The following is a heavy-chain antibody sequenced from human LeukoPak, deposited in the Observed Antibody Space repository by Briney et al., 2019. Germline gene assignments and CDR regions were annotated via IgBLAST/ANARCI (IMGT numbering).Heavy chain of an antibody. D-gene: IGHD5-12*01. CDR1: GYTFTSYD. Sequence: ASVKVSCKASGYTFTSYDINWVRQAPGQGLEWMGWISGANGNTNYAQKVQDRVTMTTDTSTSAAYMELRSLRSDDTAVYYCARESGYDGRNAFDIWGQGTMVTVSP. J-gene: IGHJ3*02. CDR2: ISGANGNT. V-gene: IGHV1-18*01. CDR3: ARESGYDGRNAFDI.